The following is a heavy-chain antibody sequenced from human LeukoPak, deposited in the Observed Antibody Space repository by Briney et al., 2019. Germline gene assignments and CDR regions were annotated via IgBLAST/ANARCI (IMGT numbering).Heavy chain of an antibody. CDR2: IWYDGSSE. D-gene: IGHD3-3*01. Sequence: GRSLRLSCVASGFSFRSYGMHWVRQAPGKGLEWVAVIWYDGSSEFYADSVKGRLTISRDNSKNTLYLQLNSLRAEDTAVYYCAGGPGLTMFGSDYHYMDVWGKGTTVTVSS. CDR3: AGGPGLTMFGSDYHYMDV. V-gene: IGHV3-33*01. J-gene: IGHJ6*03. CDR1: GFSFRSYG.